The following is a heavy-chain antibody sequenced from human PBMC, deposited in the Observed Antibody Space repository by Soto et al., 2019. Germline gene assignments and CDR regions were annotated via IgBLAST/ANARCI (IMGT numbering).Heavy chain of an antibody. CDR1: GGTFSSYA. Sequence: ASVKVSCKASGGTFSSYAISWVRQAPGQGLEWMGWMNPNSGTTGYAQKFQGRVTMTRNTSISTAYMELSSLRSEGTAVYYCARGNWVNAFDIWGQGTMVTVS. V-gene: IGHV1-8*02. CDR2: MNPNSGTT. J-gene: IGHJ3*02. CDR3: ARGNWVNAFDI. D-gene: IGHD1-1*01.